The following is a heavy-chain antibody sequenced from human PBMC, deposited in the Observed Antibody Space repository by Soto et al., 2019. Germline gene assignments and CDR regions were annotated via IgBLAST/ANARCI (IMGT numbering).Heavy chain of an antibody. Sequence: SATLSLTCAVYGGSFSGYYWSWIRQPPGKGLEWIGEINHSGSTNYNPSLKSRVTISVDTSKNQFSLKLSSVTAADTAVYYCARGRYYDFWSGKYGMDVWGQGTTVTVSS. CDR1: GGSFSGYY. D-gene: IGHD3-3*01. V-gene: IGHV4-34*01. J-gene: IGHJ6*02. CDR3: ARGRYYDFWSGKYGMDV. CDR2: INHSGST.